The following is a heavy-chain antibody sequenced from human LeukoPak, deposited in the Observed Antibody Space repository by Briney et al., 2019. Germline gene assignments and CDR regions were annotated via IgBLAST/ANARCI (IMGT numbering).Heavy chain of an antibody. V-gene: IGHV4-30-4*02. CDR2: IYYTGIT. D-gene: IGHD2-15*01. Sequence: SETLSLTCTVSGGSISSGNYYWSWIRQPPGKGLEWIGYIYYTGITYYNPSLKSRVTISVDTSKNQFSLKLSSVTAADTAVYYCARDERYCSGGSCYSDDAFDIWGQGTMVTVSS. CDR1: GGSISSGNYY. CDR3: ARDERYCSGGSCYSDDAFDI. J-gene: IGHJ3*02.